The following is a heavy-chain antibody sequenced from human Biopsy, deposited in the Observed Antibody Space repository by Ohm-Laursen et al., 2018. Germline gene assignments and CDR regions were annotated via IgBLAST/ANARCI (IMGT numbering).Heavy chain of an antibody. Sequence: SLRLSCTASGFTLSNYSMTWVRQAPGKGLEWVSSIRSGGDYMFYADSVKGRFTTSRDNAKNSLYLQMNSLRAEDTAVYYCARDQRGPSLLEAKLTPNYFDYWGRGPLVTVSS. J-gene: IGHJ4*02. CDR3: ARDQRGPSLLEAKLTPNYFDY. V-gene: IGHV3-21*01. CDR2: IRSGGDYM. D-gene: IGHD1-1*01. CDR1: GFTLSNYS.